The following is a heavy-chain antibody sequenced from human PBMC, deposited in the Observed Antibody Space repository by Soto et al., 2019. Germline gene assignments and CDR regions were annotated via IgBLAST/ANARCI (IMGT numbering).Heavy chain of an antibody. CDR1: GGSISSYY. CDR2: IYYSGST. D-gene: IGHD6-6*01. J-gene: IGHJ4*02. V-gene: IGHV4-59*01. CDR3: ARGIAARPVGSTHFDY. Sequence: ERLSRTCAVSGGSISSYYWSGIRQPPGKGLEWIGYIYYSGSTNYNPSLNSRVTISVDTSKNQFSLKLSSVTAADTAVHYCARGIAARPVGSTHFDYWGQGTLVTVSS.